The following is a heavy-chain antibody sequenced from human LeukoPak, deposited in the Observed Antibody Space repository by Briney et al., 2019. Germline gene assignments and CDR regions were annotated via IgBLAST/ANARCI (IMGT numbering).Heavy chain of an antibody. J-gene: IGHJ4*02. D-gene: IGHD7-27*01. V-gene: IGHV3-30-3*01. CDR2: ISYDGSNK. CDR3: ARDGLLGYFDY. Sequence: GGSLRLSCAASGFTFSSYAMHWARQAPGKGLEWVAVISYDGSNKYYADSVKGRFTISRDNSKNTLYLQMNSLRAEDTAVYYCARDGLLGYFDYWGQGTLVTVSS. CDR1: GFTFSSYA.